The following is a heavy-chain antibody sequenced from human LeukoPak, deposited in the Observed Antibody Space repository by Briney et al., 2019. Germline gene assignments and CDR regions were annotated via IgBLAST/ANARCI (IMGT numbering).Heavy chain of an antibody. CDR3: ARLGCSGGSCYVDY. CDR2: IYYSGRT. Sequence: PSETLSLTCTVSGGSISSSSYYWGWIRQPPGKGLEWIGSIYYSGRTYYNPSLKSRVTISVDTSKNQFSLKLSSVTAADTAVYYCARLGCSGGSCYVDYWGQGTLVTVSS. V-gene: IGHV4-39*01. CDR1: GGSISSSSYY. J-gene: IGHJ4*02. D-gene: IGHD2-15*01.